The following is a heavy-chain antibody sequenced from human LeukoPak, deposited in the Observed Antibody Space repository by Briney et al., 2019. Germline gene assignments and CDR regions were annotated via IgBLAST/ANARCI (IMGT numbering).Heavy chain of an antibody. CDR3: AKDVGYCSSTTCYKPFDS. J-gene: IGHJ4*02. CDR1: GFTFNNYA. D-gene: IGHD2-2*02. V-gene: IGHV3-23*01. Sequence: PGGSLRLSCAASGFTFNNYAMSWVRQAPGKGLEWVSAFSGSGGSTYYADSVKGRFTISRDNSKNMVYLQMNSLRAEDTAVYYCAKDVGYCSSTTCYKPFDSWGQGTLVTVSS. CDR2: FSGSGGST.